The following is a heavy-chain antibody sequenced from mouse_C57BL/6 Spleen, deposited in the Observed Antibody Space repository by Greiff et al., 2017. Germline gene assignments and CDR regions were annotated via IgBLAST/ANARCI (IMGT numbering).Heavy chain of an antibody. CDR3: ANLNYYGSSYGYFDV. Sequence: VQLQQPGAELVKPGASVKLSCKASGYTFTSYWMHWVKQRPGQGLEWIGMIHPNSGSTNYNEKFKSKATLTVDKSSSTAYMQLSSLTSEDSAVXYCANLNYYGSSYGYFDVWGTGTTVTVSS. V-gene: IGHV1-64*01. CDR2: IHPNSGST. CDR1: GYTFTSYW. J-gene: IGHJ1*03. D-gene: IGHD1-1*01.